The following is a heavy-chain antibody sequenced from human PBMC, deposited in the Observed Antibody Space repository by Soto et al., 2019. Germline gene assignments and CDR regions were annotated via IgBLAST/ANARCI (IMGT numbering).Heavy chain of an antibody. J-gene: IGHJ5*02. D-gene: IGHD6-13*01. Sequence: QVQLQESGPGLVKPSGTLSLTCAVSGGSISSSNWWSWVRQPPGKGLEWIGEIYHSGSTNYNPSLKRRITLSADKSKNQFYLKLSPVTAADTGVYYCAREGQLVSSGFDPWGQGTLVTVSS. CDR1: GGSISSSNW. CDR3: AREGQLVSSGFDP. CDR2: IYHSGST. V-gene: IGHV4-4*02.